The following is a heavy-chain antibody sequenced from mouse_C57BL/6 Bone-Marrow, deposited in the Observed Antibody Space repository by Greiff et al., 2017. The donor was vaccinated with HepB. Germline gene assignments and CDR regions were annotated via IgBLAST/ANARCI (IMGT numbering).Heavy chain of an antibody. CDR3: ARKAKVTGTYYAMDY. V-gene: IGHV1-81*01. D-gene: IGHD4-1*01. CDR2: IYPRSGNT. J-gene: IGHJ4*01. CDR1: GYTFTSYG. Sequence: QVQLKQSGAELARPGASVKLSCKASGYTFTSYGISWVKQRTGQGLEWIGEIYPRSGNTYYNEKFKGKATLTADKSSSTAYMELRSLTSEDSAVLFCARKAKVTGTYYAMDYWGQGTSVTVSS.